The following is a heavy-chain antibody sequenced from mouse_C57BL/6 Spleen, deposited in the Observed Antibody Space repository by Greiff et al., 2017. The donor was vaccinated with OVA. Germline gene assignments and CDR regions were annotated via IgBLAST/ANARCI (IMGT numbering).Heavy chain of an antibody. CDR3: VRAEDSSGYAY. J-gene: IGHJ3*01. Sequence: EVQRVESGGGLVQPKGSLKLSCAASGFSFNTYAMNWVRQAPGKGLEWVARIRSKSNNYATYYADSVKDRFTISRDDSESMLYLQMNNLKTEDTAMYYCVRAEDSSGYAYWGQGTLVTVSA. CDR1: GFSFNTYA. V-gene: IGHV10-1*01. CDR2: IRSKSNNYAT. D-gene: IGHD3-2*02.